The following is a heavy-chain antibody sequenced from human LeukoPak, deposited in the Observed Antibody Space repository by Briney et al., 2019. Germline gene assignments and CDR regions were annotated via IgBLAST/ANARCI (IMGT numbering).Heavy chain of an antibody. CDR1: GGSISSYY. V-gene: IGHV4-4*07. J-gene: IGHJ4*02. CDR2: IYTSGNT. D-gene: IGHD6-13*01. CDR3: ARGRGSSWYYFDY. Sequence: SETLSLTCTVSGGSISSYYWSWVRQPAGKGLEWIGRIYTSGNTNYNPSLKGRVTMSVDTSKNQFSLNLSSVTAAGTAVYYCARGRGSSWYYFDYWGQGTLVTVSS.